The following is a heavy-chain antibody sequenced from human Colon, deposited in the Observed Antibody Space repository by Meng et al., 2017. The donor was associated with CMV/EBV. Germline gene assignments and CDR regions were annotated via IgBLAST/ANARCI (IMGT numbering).Heavy chain of an antibody. V-gene: IGHV3-48*03. J-gene: IGHJ3*01. CDR1: GFTFDDYT. D-gene: IGHD5/OR15-5a*01. Sequence: GESLKISCAASGFTFDDYTMNWVRHAPGKGLEWIAFISATGNTIYYADSVRGRFTISRDNAKNSLSLQMNSLTAEDTATYYCVRERPSTLVLPGPFDFWGQGTMVTVSS. CDR3: VRERPSTLVLPGPFDF. CDR2: ISATGNTI.